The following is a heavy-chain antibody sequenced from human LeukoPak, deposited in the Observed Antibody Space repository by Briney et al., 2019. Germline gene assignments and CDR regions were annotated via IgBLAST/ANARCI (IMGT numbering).Heavy chain of an antibody. D-gene: IGHD3-22*01. CDR3: ARGGGNYYDSSGYHGFDY. V-gene: IGHV1-69*04. Sequence: GASVKVSCKASGGTFSSYAISWVRQAPGQGLEWMGRIIPILGIANYAQKFQGRVTITRDTSASTAYMELSSLRSEDTAVYYCARGGGNYYDSSGYHGFDYWGQGTLVTVSS. J-gene: IGHJ4*02. CDR1: GGTFSSYA. CDR2: IIPILGIA.